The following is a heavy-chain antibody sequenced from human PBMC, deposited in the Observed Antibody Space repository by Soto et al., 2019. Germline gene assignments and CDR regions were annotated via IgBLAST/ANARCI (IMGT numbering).Heavy chain of an antibody. Sequence: ASVKVSCKVSGYTLTELSMHWVRQAPGKGLEWMGGFDPEDGETIYAQKFQGRVTMTEDTSTDTAYMELSSLRSEDTAVYYCATLSGYSTYYYYGMDVWGQGTTVTVSS. V-gene: IGHV1-24*01. CDR2: FDPEDGET. CDR1: GYTLTELS. D-gene: IGHD3-22*01. J-gene: IGHJ6*02. CDR3: ATLSGYSTYYYYGMDV.